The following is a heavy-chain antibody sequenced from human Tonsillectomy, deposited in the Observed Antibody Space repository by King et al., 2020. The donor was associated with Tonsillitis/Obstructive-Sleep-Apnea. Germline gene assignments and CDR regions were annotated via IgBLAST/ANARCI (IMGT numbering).Heavy chain of an antibody. CDR1: GFTFSSYA. Sequence: QLVQSGGGLVQPGGSLRLSCAASGFTFSSYAMSWVRQAPGKGLEWVSAISGSGGSTYYADSVKGRFTISRDNSKNTLYLQMNSLRAEDTAVYYCAKGMVATIDSYYYYKDVWGKGTTVTVSS. D-gene: IGHD5-12*01. J-gene: IGHJ6*03. CDR3: AKGMVATIDSYYYYKDV. V-gene: IGHV3-23*04. CDR2: ISGSGGST.